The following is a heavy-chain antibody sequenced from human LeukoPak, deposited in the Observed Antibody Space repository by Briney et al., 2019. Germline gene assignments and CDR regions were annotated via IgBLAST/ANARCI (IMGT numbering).Heavy chain of an antibody. D-gene: IGHD6-6*01. V-gene: IGHV1-69*10. CDR1: GGTFSSYT. J-gene: IGHJ3*02. Sequence: GASVKVSCKASGGTFSSYTISWVRQAPGQGLEWMGGIIPILGIANYAQKFQGRVTITADKSTGTAYMELSSLRSEDTAVYYCARGPSSGAFDIWGQGTMVTVSS. CDR2: IIPILGIA. CDR3: ARGPSSGAFDI.